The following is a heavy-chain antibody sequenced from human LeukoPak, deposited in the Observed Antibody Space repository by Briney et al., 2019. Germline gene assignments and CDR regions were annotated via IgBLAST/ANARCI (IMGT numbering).Heavy chain of an antibody. J-gene: IGHJ4*02. CDR2: SRNKANSYTT. CDR3: ARERGVYYDSSAYDY. V-gene: IGHV3-72*01. D-gene: IGHD3-22*01. CDR1: GFTFSDHS. Sequence: PGGSLRLSCAASGFTFSDHSMDWVRQAPGKGLEWVSRSRNKANSYTTHYAASVIGRFTISRDDSESSLYLQMNSLKTEDTAVYYCARERGVYYDSSAYDYWGQGTLVTVSS.